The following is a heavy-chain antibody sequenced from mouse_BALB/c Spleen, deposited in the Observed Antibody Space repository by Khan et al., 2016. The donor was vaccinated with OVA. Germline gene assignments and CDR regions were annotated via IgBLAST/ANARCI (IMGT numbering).Heavy chain of an antibody. CDR1: GYTFTDFT. CDR3: GRGGGGDRFLY. V-gene: IGHV1S137*01. Sequence: QVRLQQSGAELVRPGVSVKISCKGSGYTFTDFTMHWVKQSHAMSLEWIGVISTYYGDANYNQKFKDKATMTVDKSSNTAYMDLARLTSEDSAIYYLGRGGGGDRFLYWGQGTLVTVSA. J-gene: IGHJ3*01. CDR2: ISTYYGDA.